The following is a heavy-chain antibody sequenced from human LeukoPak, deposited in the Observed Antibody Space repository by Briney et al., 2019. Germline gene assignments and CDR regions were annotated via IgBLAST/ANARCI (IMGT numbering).Heavy chain of an antibody. J-gene: IGHJ4*02. CDR3: ARGRRIQLWLLGYFDY. V-gene: IGHV4-34*01. CDR1: GGSFSGYY. Sequence: SETLSFTCAVYGGSFSGYYWSWIRQPPGKGLEWIGEINHSGSTNYNPSLKSRVTISVDTSKNQFSLKLSSVTAADTAVYYCARGRRIQLWLLGYFDYWGQGTLDTVSS. D-gene: IGHD5-18*01. CDR2: INHSGST.